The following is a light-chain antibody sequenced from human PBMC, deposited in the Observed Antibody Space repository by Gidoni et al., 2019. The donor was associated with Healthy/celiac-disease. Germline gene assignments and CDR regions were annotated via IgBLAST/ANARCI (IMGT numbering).Light chain of an antibody. V-gene: IGLV10-54*04. CDR2: RNN. J-gene: IGLJ3*02. Sequence: QAGLTQPPSVSKGLRQTATLTCTGNSNTVGNQGAAWLQQHQGHPPKLLSYRNNNRPSGISERFSASRSGNTASLTITGLQPEDEADYYCSAWDSSLSAPHWVFGGGTKLTVL. CDR3: SAWDSSLSAPHWV. CDR1: SNTVGNQG.